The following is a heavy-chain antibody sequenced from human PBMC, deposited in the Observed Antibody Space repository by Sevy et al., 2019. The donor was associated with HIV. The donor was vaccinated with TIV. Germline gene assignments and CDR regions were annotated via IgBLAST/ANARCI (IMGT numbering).Heavy chain of an antibody. CDR2: ISWNSRNI. J-gene: IGHJ6*02. V-gene: IGHV3-9*01. CDR1: GFPFNDHA. Sequence: GGSLRLSCAASGFPFNDHAMHWVRQVPVKVLEWVPGISWNSRNIGYADSVKGRFTISRDNARHFVYLEMNSLRPEDTAFYYCAKDINRGCDGVNCYSYYYYFYGLDVWGQGTTVTVSS. D-gene: IGHD2-21*01. CDR3: AKDINRGCDGVNCYSYYYYFYGLDV.